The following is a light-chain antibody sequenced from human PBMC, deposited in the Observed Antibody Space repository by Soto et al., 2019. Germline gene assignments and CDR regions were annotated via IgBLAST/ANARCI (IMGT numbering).Light chain of an antibody. Sequence: EIVLTQSPGTLSLSPGERATLSCRASQSVSSSYLAWYQQKPGQAPRLLIYGISTRATGIPDRFSGSGSGTDFTLTISRLEPEDFVVYYCQQYGSSPWTFGQGTKVEIK. CDR1: QSVSSSY. CDR2: GIS. CDR3: QQYGSSPWT. J-gene: IGKJ1*01. V-gene: IGKV3-20*01.